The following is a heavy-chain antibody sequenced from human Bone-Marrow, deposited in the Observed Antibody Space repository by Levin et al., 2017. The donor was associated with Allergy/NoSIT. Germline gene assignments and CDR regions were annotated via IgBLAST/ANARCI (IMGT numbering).Heavy chain of an antibody. Sequence: GESLKISCAASGFTVSSNYMSWVRQAPGKGLEWVSVIYSGGSTYYADSVKGRFTISRDNSKNTLYLQMNSLRAEDTAVYYCARGPDSSSSPGEGNYYYYYGMDVWGQGTTVTVSS. CDR3: ARGPDSSSSPGEGNYYYYYGMDV. CDR1: GFTVSSNY. J-gene: IGHJ6*02. V-gene: IGHV3-53*01. CDR2: IYSGGST. D-gene: IGHD6-6*01.